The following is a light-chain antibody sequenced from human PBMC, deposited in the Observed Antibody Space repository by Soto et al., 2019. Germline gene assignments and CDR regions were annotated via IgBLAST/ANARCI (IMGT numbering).Light chain of an antibody. Sequence: DIQVTQSPSTLSASVGDAVTITCRASESIDNWLAWYQQKPGKAPKLLIFAASTLVRGVPSKFSGRGSGTEFTLTISSLQADDFATYYCQQYHTAWTLGQGTKVDSK. CDR3: QQYHTAWT. CDR1: ESIDNW. J-gene: IGKJ1*01. CDR2: AAS. V-gene: IGKV1-5*01.